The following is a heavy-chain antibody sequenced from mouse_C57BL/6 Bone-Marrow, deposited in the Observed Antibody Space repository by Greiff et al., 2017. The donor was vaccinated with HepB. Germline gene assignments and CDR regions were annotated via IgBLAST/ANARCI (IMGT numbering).Heavy chain of an antibody. D-gene: IGHD2-1*01. CDR1: GISITTGNYR. CDR3: ARDRGYGNPYFDY. CDR2: IYYSGTI. J-gene: IGHJ2*01. V-gene: IGHV3-5*01. Sequence: VQLQESGPGLVKPSQTVFLTCTVTGISITTGNYRWSWIRLFPGNKLEWIGYIYYSGTITYNPSLTSRTTITRDTPKNQFFLEMNSLTAEDTATYYCARDRGYGNPYFDYWGQGTTLTVSS.